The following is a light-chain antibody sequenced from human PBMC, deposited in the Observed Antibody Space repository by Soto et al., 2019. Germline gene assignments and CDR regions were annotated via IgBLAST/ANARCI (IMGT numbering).Light chain of an antibody. Sequence: ILMTQSPATLSVSPGERATLSCRASQSVTSNLAWFQQKPGQAPRLLIYGASTRATGVPDRFSGSGSGTEFTLTINSLQSEDFAVYFCQQYYNWPPITFGQGTRLSIK. J-gene: IGKJ5*01. CDR1: QSVTSN. V-gene: IGKV3-15*01. CDR2: GAS. CDR3: QQYYNWPPIT.